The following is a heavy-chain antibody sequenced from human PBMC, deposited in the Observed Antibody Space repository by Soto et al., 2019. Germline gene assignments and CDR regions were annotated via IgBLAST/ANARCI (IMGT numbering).Heavy chain of an antibody. J-gene: IGHJ3*01. D-gene: IGHD3-16*01. CDR3: ARLRRDWGDAFDL. CDR1: GGPFGSSA. CDR2: IIPVFDKA. Sequence: QVQLVQSGADVKKPGSSVKVSCKTSGGPFGSSAISWVRQAPAQGLEWMGEIIPVFDKANYAQNFQGRLTISAVEPTGTVFMQLSSLRSEYSAVYFCARLRRDWGDAFDLWGLGTFVTVSS. V-gene: IGHV1-69*01.